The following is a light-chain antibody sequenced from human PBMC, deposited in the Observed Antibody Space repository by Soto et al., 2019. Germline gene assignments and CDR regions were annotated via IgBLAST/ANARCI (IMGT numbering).Light chain of an antibody. CDR3: CSYASSNIYV. CDR2: EVS. V-gene: IGLV2-23*02. J-gene: IGLJ1*01. Sequence: QSALTQPASVSGSPGQSITISCTGTSSDVGSYNFVSWYQQHPGKAPQVMIYEVSKRPSGVSDRFSGSKSANTASLTISGLQAEDEADYYCCSYASSNIYVFGTGTKLTVL. CDR1: SSDVGSYNF.